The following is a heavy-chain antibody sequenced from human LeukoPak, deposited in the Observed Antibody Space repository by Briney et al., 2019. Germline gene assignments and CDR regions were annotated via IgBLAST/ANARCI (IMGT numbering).Heavy chain of an antibody. Sequence: ASVKVSCKASGGTFSSYAISWVRQAPGQGPEWMGGIIPIFGTANYAQKFQGRVTITADKSTSTAYMELSSLRSEDTAVYYCARVDTAMVTFDYWGQGTLVTVSS. CDR2: IIPIFGTA. CDR3: ARVDTAMVTFDY. D-gene: IGHD5-18*01. J-gene: IGHJ4*02. V-gene: IGHV1-69*06. CDR1: GGTFSSYA.